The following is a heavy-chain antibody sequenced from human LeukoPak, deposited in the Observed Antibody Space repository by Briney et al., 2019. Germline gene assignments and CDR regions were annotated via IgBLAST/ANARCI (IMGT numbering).Heavy chain of an antibody. Sequence: GGSLKISCKGSGYSFTSYWIGWVRQMPGKGLEWMGIIYLGDSDTRYSPSFQGQVTISADKSISTAYLQWSSLKASDTAMYYCARAMRWFGEEFDYWGQGTLVTVSS. D-gene: IGHD3-10*01. CDR2: IYLGDSDT. J-gene: IGHJ4*02. CDR1: GYSFTSYW. V-gene: IGHV5-51*01. CDR3: ARAMRWFGEEFDY.